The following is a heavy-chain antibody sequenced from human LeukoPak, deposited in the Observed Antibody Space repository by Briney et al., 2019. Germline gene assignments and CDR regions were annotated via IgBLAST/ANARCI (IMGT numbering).Heavy chain of an antibody. Sequence: PGGSLRLSCAASGFTFSSYSMNWVRQAPGKGLEWVSSISSSSSYIYYADSVKGRFTISRDNSKNTLYLQMNSLRAEDTAVYYCASPLGWELPLVYWGQGTLVTVSS. J-gene: IGHJ4*02. CDR2: ISSSSSYI. V-gene: IGHV3-21*04. CDR1: GFTFSSYS. CDR3: ASPLGWELPLVY. D-gene: IGHD2-15*01.